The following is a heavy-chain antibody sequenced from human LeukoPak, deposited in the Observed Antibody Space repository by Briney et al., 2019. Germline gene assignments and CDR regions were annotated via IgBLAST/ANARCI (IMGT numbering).Heavy chain of an antibody. CDR3: ARVRGSTSFNWFDP. CDR2: IYYSGST. J-gene: IGHJ5*02. D-gene: IGHD2-2*01. Sequence: SDTLSLTCTVSGYSISSSNWWGWIRQPPGKGLEWIGYIYYSGSTYYNPSLKSRVTMSVDTSKNQFSLKLSSVTAADTAVYYCARVRGSTSFNWFDPWGQGTLVTVSS. V-gene: IGHV4-28*03. CDR1: GYSISSSNW.